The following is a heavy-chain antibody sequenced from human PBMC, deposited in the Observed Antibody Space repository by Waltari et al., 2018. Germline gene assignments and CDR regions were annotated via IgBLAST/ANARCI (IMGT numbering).Heavy chain of an antibody. CDR3: ARSNGGLLDD. CDR1: GASIGGSNW. Sequence: QMQLQESGPGLVRPSETLSLTCTIFGASIGGSNWLTWVRPAPGKGMEWIWEFHHSGTTYSNPSLKSRLSLSVEESKNQIYLKLTSVTAADTGTYYCARSNGGLLDDWGQGTLVTVSS. CDR2: FHHSGTT. J-gene: IGHJ4*02. D-gene: IGHD2-8*01. V-gene: IGHV4-4*02.